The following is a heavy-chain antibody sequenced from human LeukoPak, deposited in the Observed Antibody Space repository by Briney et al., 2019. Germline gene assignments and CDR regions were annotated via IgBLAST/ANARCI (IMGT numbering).Heavy chain of an antibody. D-gene: IGHD3-16*01. J-gene: IGHJ3*01. CDR1: GLIFSTYW. CDR2: MKGDGSEI. Sequence: GGSLRLSCAASGLIFSTYWMMWARQAPGKGLEWVANMKGDGSEIHYVDSVKGRFTISRDNAKNSLSLQMNSLRPEDTAVYYCARPAYTAAYDLWGQGTMVTVSS. CDR3: ARPAYTAAYDL. V-gene: IGHV3-7*01.